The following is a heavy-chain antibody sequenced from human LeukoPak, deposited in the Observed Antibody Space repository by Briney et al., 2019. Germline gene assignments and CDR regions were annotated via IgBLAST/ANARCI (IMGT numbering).Heavy chain of an antibody. V-gene: IGHV3-48*03. CDR2: ISSSGSTI. Sequence: GGSLRLSCAASGFTFSSYEMNWVRQAPGKGLEWVSYISSSGSTIYYADSEKGRFTISRDNAKNSLYLQMNSLRAEDTAVYYCARDYYGSGSYYNAGMDVWGKGTTVTVSS. D-gene: IGHD3-10*01. CDR3: ARDYYGSGSYYNAGMDV. CDR1: GFTFSSYE. J-gene: IGHJ6*04.